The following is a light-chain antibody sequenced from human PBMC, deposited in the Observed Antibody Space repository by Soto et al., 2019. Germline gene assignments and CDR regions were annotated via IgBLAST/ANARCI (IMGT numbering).Light chain of an antibody. Sequence: QSVLTQPASVSGSPGQSITISCTGTSSDVGGYNYVSWYQQHPGKAPKLMIYDVSNRPSGVSNRFSGSKYGNTASLTISGLQAEDEADYYCSSYTSSSTLHVLFGGGTKLTVL. CDR1: SSDVGGYNY. J-gene: IGLJ2*01. V-gene: IGLV2-14*01. CDR3: SSYTSSSTLHVL. CDR2: DVS.